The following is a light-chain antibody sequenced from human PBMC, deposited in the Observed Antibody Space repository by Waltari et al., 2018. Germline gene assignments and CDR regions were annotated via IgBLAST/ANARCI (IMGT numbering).Light chain of an antibody. CDR2: KVS. J-gene: IGKJ3*01. V-gene: IGKV2-30*02. CDR1: QSLVHSDGNTY. Sequence: DVVMTQSPLSLPVTLGPPASISCRSSQSLVHSDGNTYLNWFQQRPGQSPRRLIYKVSNRDSGVPDRFSGSGSGTDFTLKISRVEAEDVGVYYCMQGTHWPPFTFGPGTKVDIK. CDR3: MQGTHWPPFT.